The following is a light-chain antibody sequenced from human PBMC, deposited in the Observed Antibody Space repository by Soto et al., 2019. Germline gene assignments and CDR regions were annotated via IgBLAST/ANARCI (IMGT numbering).Light chain of an antibody. CDR1: QRLLHSNGNTF. V-gene: IGKV2-28*01. J-gene: IGKJ2*01. Sequence: EIVMTQSPPSLTVTPGEPASISCRSSQRLLHSNGNTFLDWYLQKPGQSPQLLIYLGSNRASGVPDRGSGSEAGTDFTLNISRVEAEDVGVYYCMQALETPYTFGQGTKLEIK. CDR3: MQALETPYT. CDR2: LGS.